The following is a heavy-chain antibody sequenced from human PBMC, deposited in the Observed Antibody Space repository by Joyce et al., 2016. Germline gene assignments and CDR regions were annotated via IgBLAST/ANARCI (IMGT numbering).Heavy chain of an antibody. V-gene: IGHV3-49*04. CDR3: TRACGGSCFDY. D-gene: IGHD2-15*01. CDR1: GFTFGDYA. CDR2: IRSKAYGGTT. J-gene: IGHJ4*02. Sequence: EVQLVESGGGLVQPGRSLRLSCTASGFTFGDYAMSWVRQAPGKGLEWVGFIRSKAYGGTTEYAASVKGRLTISRDDSKSIAYLQMNSLKTEDTAVYYCTRACGGSCFDYWGQGTLVTVSS.